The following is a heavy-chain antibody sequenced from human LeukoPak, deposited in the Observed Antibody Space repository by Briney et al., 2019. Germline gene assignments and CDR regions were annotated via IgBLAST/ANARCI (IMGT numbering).Heavy chain of an antibody. V-gene: IGHV4-4*07. J-gene: IGHJ3*02. D-gene: IGHD6-19*01. Sequence: SETLSLTCTVSGGSISSYYWSWIRQPAGKGLEWIGRIYTSGSTNYNPSLKSRVTMSVDTSKNQFSLKLSSVTAADTAVYYCARGISSGWYGAFDIWGQGTVVTVSS. CDR2: IYTSGST. CDR1: GGSISSYY. CDR3: ARGISSGWYGAFDI.